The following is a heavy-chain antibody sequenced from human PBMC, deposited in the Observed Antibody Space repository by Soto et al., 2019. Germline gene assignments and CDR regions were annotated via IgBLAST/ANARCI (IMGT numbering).Heavy chain of an antibody. CDR3: ARDWGYCSGGRCRHWGSGIFDY. Sequence: EVQLVESGGGLVKPGGSLRRSCAASGFTFSSYSMNWVRQAPGKGLEWVSSISSSSSYIYYADSVKGRFTISRDNAKNSLSLQMNSLRADDTAVYYCARDWGYCSGGRCRHWGSGIFDYWGQGTLVTVSS. V-gene: IGHV3-21*01. CDR2: ISSSSSYI. CDR1: GFTFSSYS. J-gene: IGHJ4*02. D-gene: IGHD2-15*01.